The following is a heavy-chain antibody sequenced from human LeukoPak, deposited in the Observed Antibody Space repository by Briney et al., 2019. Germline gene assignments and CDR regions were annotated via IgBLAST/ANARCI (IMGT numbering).Heavy chain of an antibody. J-gene: IGHJ4*02. CDR3: ENIQNDY. D-gene: IGHD2-15*01. CDR2: ISVYSGNT. Sequence: ASVKVSCKASDNTSINFGISWVRQAPGQGLECMGWISVYSGNTNYAQKFQGRVTMTTDTSRRTAYMELRSLRSDDTAVYYCENIQNDYWGQGTLVTVSS. V-gene: IGHV1-18*01. CDR1: DNTSINFG.